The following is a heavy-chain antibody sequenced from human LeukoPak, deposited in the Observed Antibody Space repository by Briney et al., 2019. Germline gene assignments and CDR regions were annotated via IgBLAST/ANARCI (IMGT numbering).Heavy chain of an antibody. CDR1: GGSISIGDYY. CDR3: ARETNYYGSGSYYIYYFDY. D-gene: IGHD3-10*01. Sequence: PSETLSLTCTVSGGSISIGDYYWSWIRQPPGKGLEWIGYIYYSGSTYYNPSLKSRVTISVDTSKNQFSLKLSSVTAADTAVYYCARETNYYGSGSYYIYYFDYWGQGTLVTVSS. CDR2: IYYSGST. V-gene: IGHV4-30-4*01. J-gene: IGHJ4*02.